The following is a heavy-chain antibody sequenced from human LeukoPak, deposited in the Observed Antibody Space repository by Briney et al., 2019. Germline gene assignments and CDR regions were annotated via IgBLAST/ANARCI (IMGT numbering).Heavy chain of an antibody. CDR3: ARGGSDDWKRFDS. Sequence: GSLRLSCAASGFIVSRNYMSWVRKAPGKGLEWVSVIYSDGNTYYADSVKGRFTVSRDTSKNTMSLQMNSPRGEDTAVYYCARGGSDDWKRFDSWGQGTLVTVSP. J-gene: IGHJ4*02. D-gene: IGHD1-1*01. CDR2: IYSDGNT. V-gene: IGHV3-53*01. CDR1: GFIVSRNY.